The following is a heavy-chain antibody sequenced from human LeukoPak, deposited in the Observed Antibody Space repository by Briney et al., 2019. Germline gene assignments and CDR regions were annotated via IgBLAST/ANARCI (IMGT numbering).Heavy chain of an antibody. V-gene: IGHV1-18*01. Sequence: ASVKVSCKATSRISWVRQALGQGLEWLGWIGTYGGDTYYAQKFQGRITETTDTSTSIVYMELRNLRSDDTAVYCCARDLWNFYDDSGYNRDFDSWGQGTLVTVSS. D-gene: IGHD3-22*01. CDR3: ARDLWNFYDDSGYNRDFDS. CDR1: TSR. J-gene: IGHJ5*01. CDR2: IGTYGGDT.